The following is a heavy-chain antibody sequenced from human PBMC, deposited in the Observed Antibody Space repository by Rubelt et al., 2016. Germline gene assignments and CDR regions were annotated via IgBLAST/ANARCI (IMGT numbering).Heavy chain of an antibody. J-gene: IGHJ6*02. CDR3: ARGTMGYYYYYGMDV. D-gene: IGHD3-10*01. V-gene: IGHV4-34*01. CDR1: GGSFSGYY. Sequence: QVQLQQWGAGLLKTSETLSLTCAVYGGSFSGYYWSWIRQPPGKGLEWIGEINHSGSTKYNPPLQGGVPLPVDPFKTPFSRKLSSVTAADTAVYYCARGTMGYYYYYGMDVWGQGTTVTVSS. CDR2: INHSGST.